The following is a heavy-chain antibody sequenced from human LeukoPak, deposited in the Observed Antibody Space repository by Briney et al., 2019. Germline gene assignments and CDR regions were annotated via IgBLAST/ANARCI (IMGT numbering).Heavy chain of an antibody. Sequence: ASVKVSCKASGYTFTSYGISWVRQAPGQGLEWMGWISAYNGNTNYAQKLQGRVTMTTDTSTSTAYMELSSLRSEDTAVYYCARALYDSSGYYYLYYFDYWGQGTLVTVSS. CDR2: ISAYNGNT. D-gene: IGHD3-22*01. CDR1: GYTFTSYG. CDR3: ARALYDSSGYYYLYYFDY. J-gene: IGHJ4*02. V-gene: IGHV1-18*01.